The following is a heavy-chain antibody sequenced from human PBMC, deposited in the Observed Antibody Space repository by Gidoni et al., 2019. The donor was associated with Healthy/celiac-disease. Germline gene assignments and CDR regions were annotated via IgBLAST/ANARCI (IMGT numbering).Heavy chain of an antibody. J-gene: IGHJ6*02. CDR2: ISSSSSYI. CDR3: ARSWGGDCSSTICYYYGMDV. Sequence: EVQLVESGGGLVKPGGSLRLSCAASGFTFSSYSMNWVRQAPGKGLEWVSSISSSSSYIYYADSVKGRFTISRDNAKNSLYLQMNSLRAEDTAVYYCARSWGGDCSSTICYYYGMDVWGQGTTVTVSS. D-gene: IGHD2-2*01. CDR1: GFTFSSYS. V-gene: IGHV3-21*01.